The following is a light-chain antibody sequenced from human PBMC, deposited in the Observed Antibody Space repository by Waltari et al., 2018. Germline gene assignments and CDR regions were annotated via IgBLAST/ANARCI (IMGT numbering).Light chain of an antibody. CDR2: AAS. J-gene: IGKJ1*01. CDR1: QSISNY. V-gene: IGKV1-39*01. Sequence: IQMTQSPSSLSASVGDRVTITCRASQSISNYLNWYQQKPGEAPKLLIYAASSLQSGVPSRFSGSGSGTDFTLTISSLQPEDFATYYCQQTYSTPRTFGQGAKVDSK. CDR3: QQTYSTPRT.